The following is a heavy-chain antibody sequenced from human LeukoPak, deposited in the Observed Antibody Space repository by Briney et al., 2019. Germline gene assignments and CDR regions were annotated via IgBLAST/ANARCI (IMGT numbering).Heavy chain of an antibody. CDR1: GFG. J-gene: IGHJ4*02. V-gene: IGHV3-33*01. CDR2: IWYDGSNK. CDR3: ARDLMGEDNY. Sequence: GRSLRLSCAASGFGMHWVRQAPGKGLAWVAIIWYDGSNKYYSDSVKGRFTISRDNSKNTLYLQMNSLGAEDTAVYYCARDLMGEDNYWGQGTLVTVSS. D-gene: IGHD1-26*01.